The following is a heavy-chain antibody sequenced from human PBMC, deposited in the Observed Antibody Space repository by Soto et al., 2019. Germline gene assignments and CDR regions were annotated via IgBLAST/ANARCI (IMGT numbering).Heavy chain of an antibody. Sequence: QVQLVASGGGVVQPGRSLRLSCAASGFTFSSYAMHWVRQAPGKGLEWVAVISYDGSNKYYADSVKGRFTISRDNSKNTLYLQMNSLRAEDTAVYYCARDQGSLEWLRYGMDVWGQGTTVTVSS. V-gene: IGHV3-30-3*01. D-gene: IGHD3-3*01. CDR3: ARDQGSLEWLRYGMDV. CDR1: GFTFSSYA. CDR2: ISYDGSNK. J-gene: IGHJ6*02.